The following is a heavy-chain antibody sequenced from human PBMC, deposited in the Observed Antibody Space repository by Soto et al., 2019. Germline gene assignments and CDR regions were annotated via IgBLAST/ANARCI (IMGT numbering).Heavy chain of an antibody. J-gene: IGHJ6*02. Sequence: PGGSLRLSCAASGFTFSTYGMQWVRQAPGKGLEWVAVISYDGYLKYYVDAEKGRFTVARDNSKNTLFLEMNSLRVEDTAVYFCAKDFKVSGSHYGTLNYYYGMDVWGQGTTVTVSS. CDR3: AKDFKVSGSHYGTLNYYYGMDV. CDR2: ISYDGYLK. D-gene: IGHD3-10*01. CDR1: GFTFSTYG. V-gene: IGHV3-30*18.